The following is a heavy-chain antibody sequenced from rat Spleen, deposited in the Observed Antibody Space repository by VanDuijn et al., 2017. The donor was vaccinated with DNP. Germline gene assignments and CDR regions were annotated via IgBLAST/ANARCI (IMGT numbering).Heavy chain of an antibody. V-gene: IGHV5-27*01. CDR1: GFTFSDYY. CDR2: ISTSGGST. CDR3: TTDFERGY. D-gene: IGHD1-11*01. J-gene: IGHJ2*01. Sequence: EVQLVESGGGLVQPGRSLKLSCAASGFTFSDYYMAWVRQAPKKGLELVAAISTSGGSTYYRDSVKGRFTISRDNAKSILYLQMDSLRSEDTATFYCTTDFERGYWGQGVMVTVSS.